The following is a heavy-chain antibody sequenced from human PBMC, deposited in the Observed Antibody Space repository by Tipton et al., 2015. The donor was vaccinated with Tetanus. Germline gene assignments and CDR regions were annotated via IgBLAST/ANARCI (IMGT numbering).Heavy chain of an antibody. CDR2: IDPNSGCP. J-gene: IGHJ6*02. Sequence: QVQLVQSGAEVKKPGASVKVSCKASGYTFTGYYIYWVRQAPGPGLEWMGWIDPNSGCPVYAQKFQGRVTMTRDTSISTAFMERRSLRSGVTAVYYCARDPGNFIYFGMDVWGPGTPVPFS. CDR1: GYTFTGYY. CDR3: ARDPGNFIYFGMDV. V-gene: IGHV1-2*02.